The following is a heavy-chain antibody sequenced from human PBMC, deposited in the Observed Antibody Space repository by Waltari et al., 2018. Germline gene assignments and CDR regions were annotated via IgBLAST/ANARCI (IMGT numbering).Heavy chain of an antibody. V-gene: IGHV3-7*02. D-gene: IGHD3-10*01. Sequence: EVQLVESGGGLVQPGGSLRLSCAASGFPFRNYGMSWVRQPSGKGLEWVANIAQDASENYYVGSVKGRFTISRDNAKNFLYLQMNSLRAEDTAVYYCARATNSDGGRAFDIWGQGTMVTVS. CDR3: ARATNSDGGRAFDI. CDR1: GFPFRNYG. CDR2: IAQDASEN. J-gene: IGHJ3*02.